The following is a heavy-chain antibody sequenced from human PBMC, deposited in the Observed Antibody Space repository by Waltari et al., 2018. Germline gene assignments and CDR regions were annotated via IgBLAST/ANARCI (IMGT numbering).Heavy chain of an antibody. CDR1: GVSITSRTYY. CDR2: IYYSGST. J-gene: IGHJ4*02. Sequence: QLQLQESGPGLVKPSETLSLTCTVSGVSITSRTYYWVWIRQPPGKGLEGFGSIYYSGSTYYKPSLKSRVTISVDTSKYQFSVKLRSGTAADTAVYYCTIAAAGTPGGFDYWGQGTLVTVSS. D-gene: IGHD6-13*01. V-gene: IGHV4-39*07. CDR3: TIAAAGTPGGFDY.